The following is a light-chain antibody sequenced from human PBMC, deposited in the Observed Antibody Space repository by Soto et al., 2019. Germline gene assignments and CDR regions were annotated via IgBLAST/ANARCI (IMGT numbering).Light chain of an antibody. Sequence: QSALTQPPSASGSPGQSVTISCTGTKNDIGVYDFVSWYQNHPGKAPRLIIYEVVQRPSGVPDRFSGSKSGNTASLTVSGLQAEDEADYFCQSYDSSLSIWVFGGGTKLTVL. CDR2: EVV. CDR1: KNDIGVYDF. CDR3: QSYDSSLSIWV. V-gene: IGLV2-8*01. J-gene: IGLJ3*02.